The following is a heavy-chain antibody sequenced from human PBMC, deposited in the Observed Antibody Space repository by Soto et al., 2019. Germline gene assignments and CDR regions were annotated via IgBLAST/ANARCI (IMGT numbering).Heavy chain of an antibody. J-gene: IGHJ5*01. CDR3: VRGGYISSWERLDS. CDR1: GSTFPNYP. D-gene: IGHD3-3*02. V-gene: IGHV3-30-3*01. CDR2: ISHDGVNK. Sequence: VQLVESGGGVIHPGKSLRLSCAASGSTFPNYPMHWVRQTPDNGLEWVAVISHDGVNKNSADSVKGRFTISRDNSRNTMYLQLDSVRVEETAMYYCVRGGYISSWERLDSWGQGTLVTVSS.